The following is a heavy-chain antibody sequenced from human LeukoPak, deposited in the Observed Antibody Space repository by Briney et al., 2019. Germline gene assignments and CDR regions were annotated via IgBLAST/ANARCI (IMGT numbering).Heavy chain of an antibody. CDR2: INPNSGGT. Sequence: ASVKVSCKASGYTFTSYGISWVRQAPGQGLEWMGWINPNSGGTNYAQKFQGRVTMTRDTSISTAYMELSRLRSDDTAVYYCARDISRISMVRGVIRFDYWGQGTLVTVSS. CDR1: GYTFTSYG. D-gene: IGHD3-10*01. CDR3: ARDISRISMVRGVIRFDY. J-gene: IGHJ4*02. V-gene: IGHV1-2*02.